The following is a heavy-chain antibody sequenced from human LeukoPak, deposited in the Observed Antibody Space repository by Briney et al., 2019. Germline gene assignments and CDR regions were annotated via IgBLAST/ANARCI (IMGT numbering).Heavy chain of an antibody. D-gene: IGHD3-22*01. V-gene: IGHV3-30-3*01. CDR3: AREGRYYYDSSGYYFQGYFDY. Sequence: GRSLRLSCAASGFTFSSYAMHWVRQAPGKGLEGVAVRSYDGSNKYYADSVKGRFTISRDNSKNTLYLQMNSLRAEDTTVYYCAREGRYYYDSSGYYFQGYFDYWGQGTLVTVSS. CDR2: RSYDGSNK. J-gene: IGHJ4*02. CDR1: GFTFSSYA.